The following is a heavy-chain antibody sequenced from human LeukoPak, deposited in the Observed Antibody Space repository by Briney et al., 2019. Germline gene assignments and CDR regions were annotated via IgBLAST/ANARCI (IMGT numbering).Heavy chain of an antibody. D-gene: IGHD6-13*01. CDR2: RDKSGWS. V-gene: IGHV4-59*01. Sequence: SETLSLTCTVSGASIRSYYWSWIRQAPGEGLEWIGCRDKSGWSKFNPSLESRVSISVDMSENQFSLKVTSVSAADTAVYYCAGGVAVVGAADYWGQGTLVTVSS. J-gene: IGHJ4*02. CDR1: GASIRSYY. CDR3: AGGVAVVGAADY.